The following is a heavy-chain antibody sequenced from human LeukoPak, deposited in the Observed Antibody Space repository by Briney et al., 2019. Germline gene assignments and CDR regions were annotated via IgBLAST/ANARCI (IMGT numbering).Heavy chain of an antibody. J-gene: IGHJ4*02. CDR1: EFAFSTYN. V-gene: IGHV3-48*01. CDR2: ISTGSSTT. CDR3: AKEDGSYFPLFPELAYFDY. Sequence: GGSLRLSCAASEFAFSTYNMNWVRQAPGKGLEWVPYISTGSSTTYYADSVKGRFTISRDNSKNTLYLQMNSLRAEDTAVYYCAKEDGSYFPLFPELAYFDYWGQGTLVTVSS. D-gene: IGHD1-26*01.